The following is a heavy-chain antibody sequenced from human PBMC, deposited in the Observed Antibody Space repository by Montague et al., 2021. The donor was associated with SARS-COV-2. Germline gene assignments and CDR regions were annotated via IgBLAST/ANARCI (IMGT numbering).Heavy chain of an antibody. D-gene: IGHD2-15*01. CDR1: GGSFSGYY. CDR3: ARGVVAAPPVVDY. V-gene: IGHV4-34*01. CDR2: INHSGST. Sequence: SETLSLTCAVYGGSFSGYYWSWVRQAPGKGLEWIGEINHSGSTHYNPSLKSRVSMSVDTSKNQFSLKMSSVTAEDTAVYYCARGVVAAPPVVDYWGRGTLVTVSS. J-gene: IGHJ4*02.